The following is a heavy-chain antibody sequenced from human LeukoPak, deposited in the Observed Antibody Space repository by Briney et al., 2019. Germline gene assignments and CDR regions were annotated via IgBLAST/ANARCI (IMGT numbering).Heavy chain of an antibody. CDR1: GYTFTGHY. Sequence: ASVKVSCKASGYTFTGHYMHRVRQAPGQGLEWMGWINPNSGGTNYAQKFQGRVTMTRDTSISTVYMELSRLRSDDTAVYYCARDLSDPAYYYDSSGYYYFDYWGQGTLVTVSS. D-gene: IGHD3-22*01. J-gene: IGHJ4*02. CDR2: INPNSGGT. CDR3: ARDLSDPAYYYDSSGYYYFDY. V-gene: IGHV1-2*02.